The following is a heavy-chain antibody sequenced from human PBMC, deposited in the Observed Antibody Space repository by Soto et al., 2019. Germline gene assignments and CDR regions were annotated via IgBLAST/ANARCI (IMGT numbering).Heavy chain of an antibody. CDR3: AKGDSSGWSSHGSFDF. CDR2: ISYDGNNK. V-gene: IGHV3-30*18. CDR1: GFTFSGYG. J-gene: IGHJ3*01. Sequence: PRLSCAASGFTFSGYGMHWVRQAPGKGLGWVALISYDGNNKYYADSVKGRFTISRDNSKNTLYLQMNSLRVEDTAVYYCAKGDSSGWSSHGSFDFWGRGTMVTVSS. D-gene: IGHD6-19*01.